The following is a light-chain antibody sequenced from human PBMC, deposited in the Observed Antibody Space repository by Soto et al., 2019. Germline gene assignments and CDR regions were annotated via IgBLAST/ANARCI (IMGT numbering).Light chain of an antibody. V-gene: IGKV3-11*01. CDR1: RSVRSY. J-gene: IGKJ5*01. CDR3: QQRYAWPPIT. CDR2: DAS. Sequence: EIVLTQSPATLSLSPGERATLSCRASRSVRSYLAWYQQKPGQAPRLLIYDASNRAAGIPARFSGSGSETDFTLNISNLEPEDFAVYYCQQRYAWPPITFVQGTRLEIK.